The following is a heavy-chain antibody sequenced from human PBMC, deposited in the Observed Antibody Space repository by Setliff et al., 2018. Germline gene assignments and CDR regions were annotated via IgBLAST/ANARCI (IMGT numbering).Heavy chain of an antibody. CDR2: INHSGSA. CDR3: ARDQFSSGWYGPPESYFDC. V-gene: IGHV4-34*01. Sequence: SETLSLTCAVYGGSFSGHHWCWIRQPPWKGLEWIGEINHSGSANYNPSLKSRVTISLDTSKNQFSLQLSSVSDGDTAVYYCARDQFSSGWYGPPESYFDCWGQGILVTVSS. J-gene: IGHJ4*02. CDR1: GGSFSGHH. D-gene: IGHD6-19*01.